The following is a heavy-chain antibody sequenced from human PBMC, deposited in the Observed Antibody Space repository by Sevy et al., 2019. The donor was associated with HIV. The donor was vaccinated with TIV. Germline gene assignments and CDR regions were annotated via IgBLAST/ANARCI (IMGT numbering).Heavy chain of an antibody. Sequence: GGSLRLSCAASGLTPSTYGIHWVRQAPGKGLEWVAVIGYDGNNKFYADSVKGRFTISRDDSKNTVFLQMDSLIAEDRAVYYGARDPRIYGDYVLAYFDYWGQGTLVTVSS. CDR2: IGYDGNNK. CDR1: GLTPSTYG. V-gene: IGHV3-33*01. D-gene: IGHD4-17*01. J-gene: IGHJ4*02. CDR3: ARDPRIYGDYVLAYFDY.